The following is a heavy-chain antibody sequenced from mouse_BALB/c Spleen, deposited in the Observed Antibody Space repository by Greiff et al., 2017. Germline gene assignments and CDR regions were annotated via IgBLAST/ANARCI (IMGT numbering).Heavy chain of an antibody. CDR1: GFTIKDTY. V-gene: IGHV14-3*02. D-gene: IGHD1-2*01. CDR2: IDPANGNT. CDR3: AEPLAY. J-gene: IGHJ3*01. Sequence: EVQLQESGAELVKPGASVKLSCTASGFTIKDTYMHWVKQRPEQGLEWIGRIDPANGNTKYDPKFQGKATITADTSSNTAYLQLSSLTSEDAAVYYCAEPLAYWGQGTLVTVSA.